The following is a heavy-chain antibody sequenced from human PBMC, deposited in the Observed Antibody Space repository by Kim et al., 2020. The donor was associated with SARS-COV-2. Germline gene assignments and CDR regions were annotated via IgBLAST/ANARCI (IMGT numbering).Heavy chain of an antibody. Sequence: KYYVDSVKGRFTISTDNAKNSLYLQMNSLRAEDTAVYYCARLGSSSWNFDYWDQGTLVTVSS. CDR2: K. J-gene: IGHJ4*02. V-gene: IGHV3-7*04. CDR3: ARLGSSSWNFDY. D-gene: IGHD6-13*01.